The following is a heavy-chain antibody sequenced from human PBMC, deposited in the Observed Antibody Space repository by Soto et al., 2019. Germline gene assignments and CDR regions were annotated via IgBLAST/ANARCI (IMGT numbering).Heavy chain of an antibody. D-gene: IGHD3-3*01. CDR3: AHMPYYDFWSGYKMGAFDI. CDR2: IYWDDDK. V-gene: IGHV2-5*02. J-gene: IGHJ3*02. Sequence: SGPTLVKPTQTLTLTCTFSGFSLSTSGVGVGWIRQPPGKALEWLALIYWDDDKRYSPSLKSRLTITKDTSKNQVVLTMTNMDPVDTATYYCAHMPYYDFWSGYKMGAFDIWGQGTMVTVSS. CDR1: GFSLSTSGVG.